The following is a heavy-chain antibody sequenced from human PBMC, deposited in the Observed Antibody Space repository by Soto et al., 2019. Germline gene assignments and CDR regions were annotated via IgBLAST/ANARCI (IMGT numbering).Heavy chain of an antibody. Sequence: PGVSLRLSCSASVFTFGDHAMHSVRQAQGKSLAWLSGLSWNSGSIGYADSVKGRFTISRDNAKNSLYLQRNSLRAAHTASYYSAKDSWIVVVPAALFFQYWGQGTLVTVSS. V-gene: IGHV3-9*01. J-gene: IGHJ4*02. CDR1: VFTFGDHA. CDR3: AKDSWIVVVPAALFFQY. CDR2: LSWNSGSI. D-gene: IGHD2-2*01.